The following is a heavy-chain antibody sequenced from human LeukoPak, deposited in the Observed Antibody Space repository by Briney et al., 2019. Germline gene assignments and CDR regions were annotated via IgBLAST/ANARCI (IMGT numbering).Heavy chain of an antibody. CDR3: ARDSRRCSGGSCYPDY. CDR1: GFTFSSYS. CDR2: ISSSSSYI. Sequence: PGGSLRLSCAASGFTFSSYSMNWVRQAPGKGPEWVSSISSSSSYIYYADSVKGRFTISRDNAKNSLYLQMNSLRAEDTAVYYCARDSRRCSGGSCYPDYWGQGTLVTVSS. D-gene: IGHD2-15*01. J-gene: IGHJ4*02. V-gene: IGHV3-21*01.